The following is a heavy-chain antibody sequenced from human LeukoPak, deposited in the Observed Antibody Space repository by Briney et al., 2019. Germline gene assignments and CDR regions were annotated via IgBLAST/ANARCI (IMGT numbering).Heavy chain of an antibody. V-gene: IGHV3-21*01. D-gene: IGHD6-6*01. J-gene: IGHJ4*02. CDR1: GGSISSSS. CDR3: ARGFSSSSRWLGRVFDY. Sequence: PSETLSLTCTVSGGSISSSSYYWGWIRQPPGKGLEWVSSISSSSRYIYNADSVKGRFTISSDNAKNSLYLRMNSLRVEDTAVYYCARGFSSSSRWLGRVFDYWGQGTLVTVSS. CDR2: ISSSSRYI.